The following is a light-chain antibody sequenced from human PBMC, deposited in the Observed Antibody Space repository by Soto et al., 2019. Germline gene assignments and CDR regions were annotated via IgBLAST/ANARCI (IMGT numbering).Light chain of an antibody. CDR3: LQYYGWPKT. CDR1: QSVNTK. J-gene: IGKJ1*01. CDR2: GAT. Sequence: EIVMTQSPATLSVSPGERATLSCRASQSVNTKLALYQHIPGQAPRLLIYGATTRATGIPTRFSGRESGTEFTLTIGSLQSEDFAVYYCLQYYGWPKTFGQGTKVEIK. V-gene: IGKV3-15*01.